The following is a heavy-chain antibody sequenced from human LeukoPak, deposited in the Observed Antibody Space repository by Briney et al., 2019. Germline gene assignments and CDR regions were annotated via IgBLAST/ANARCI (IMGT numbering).Heavy chain of an antibody. D-gene: IGHD6-6*01. Sequence: ASVKVSFKSSGYTFSSYGFSWVRQAPGQGLEWVGWISAYNGQTSYAQKLQGRVTMTTDTSTNTVYMELRSLRSDDTAVYYCARDGAARPRYYYYMDVWGKGTTVTVSS. CDR3: ARDGAARPRYYYYMDV. J-gene: IGHJ6*03. CDR1: GYTFSSYG. CDR2: ISAYNGQT. V-gene: IGHV1-18*01.